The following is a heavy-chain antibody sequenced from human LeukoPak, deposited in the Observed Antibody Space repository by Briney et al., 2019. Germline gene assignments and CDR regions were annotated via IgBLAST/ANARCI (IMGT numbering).Heavy chain of an antibody. J-gene: IGHJ5*02. Sequence: GGSLRLSCAASGFTFSTYWMSWVRQAPGKGLEWVANIKQDGSEEDYVDSVKGRFTVSRDNAKNSLYLQMSSLRAEDTAVYYCTRYELINWFVGWFDPWGQGTLVTVSS. CDR3: TRYELINWFVGWFDP. CDR1: GFTFSTYW. D-gene: IGHD1-20*01. CDR2: IKQDGSEE. V-gene: IGHV3-7*01.